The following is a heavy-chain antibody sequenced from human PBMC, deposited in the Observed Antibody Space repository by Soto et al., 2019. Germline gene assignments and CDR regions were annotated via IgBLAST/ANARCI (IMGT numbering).Heavy chain of an antibody. D-gene: IGHD3-22*01. J-gene: IGHJ5*02. CDR1: GGSISSGGYY. Sequence: QVQLQESGPGLVKPSQTLSLTCTVSGGSISSGGYYWSWIRQHPGKGLEWIGYIYYSGSTYYNPSLKSRVTISVDMSKNQFSLKLSSVTAADTAVYYCARDSYYYDSSGYFNWFDPWGQGTLVTVSS. CDR3: ARDSYYYDSSGYFNWFDP. V-gene: IGHV4-31*03. CDR2: IYYSGST.